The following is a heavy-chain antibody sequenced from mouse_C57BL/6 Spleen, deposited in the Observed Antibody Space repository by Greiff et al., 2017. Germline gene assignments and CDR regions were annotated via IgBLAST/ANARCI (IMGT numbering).Heavy chain of an antibody. V-gene: IGHV5-4*01. D-gene: IGHD2-1*01. Sequence: DVMLVESGGGLVKPGGSLKLSCAASGFTFSSYAMSWVRQTPEKRLEWVATISDGGSYTYYPDNVKGRFTISRDNAKNNLYMQMSHLKSEDTAMYYCAIDDDGNGAMDYWGQGTSVTVSS. CDR1: GFTFSSYA. CDR2: ISDGGSYT. CDR3: AIDDDGNGAMDY. J-gene: IGHJ4*01.